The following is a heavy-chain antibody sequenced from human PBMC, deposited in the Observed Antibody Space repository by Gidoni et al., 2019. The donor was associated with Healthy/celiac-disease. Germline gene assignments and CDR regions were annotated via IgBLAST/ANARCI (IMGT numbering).Heavy chain of an antibody. CDR3: ANAWNYCSSTSCDSGFKEVFDY. CDR1: GFTFSSYA. D-gene: IGHD2-2*01. J-gene: IGHJ4*02. Sequence: EVQLLESGGGLVQPGGSLRLSCAASGFTFSSYAMSWVRQAPGKGLEWVSAISGSGGSTYYADSVKGRFTISRDNSKNTLYLQMNSLRAEDTAVYYRANAWNYCSSTSCDSGFKEVFDYWGQGTLVTVSS. V-gene: IGHV3-23*01. CDR2: ISGSGGST.